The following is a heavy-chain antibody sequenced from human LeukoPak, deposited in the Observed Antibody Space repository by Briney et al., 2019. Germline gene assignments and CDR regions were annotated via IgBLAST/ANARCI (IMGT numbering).Heavy chain of an antibody. CDR3: ARSWGSGYGEFDY. CDR2: ISSSSSYI. Sequence: PGGSLRLSCAASGFTFSSYSMNWVRQAPGKGLEWVSSISSSSSYIYYADSVKGRFTISRDNAKNSLYLQMNSLRAEDTAVYYCARSWGSGYGEFDYWGQGTLVTVSS. CDR1: GFTFSSYS. V-gene: IGHV3-21*01. D-gene: IGHD5-18*01. J-gene: IGHJ4*02.